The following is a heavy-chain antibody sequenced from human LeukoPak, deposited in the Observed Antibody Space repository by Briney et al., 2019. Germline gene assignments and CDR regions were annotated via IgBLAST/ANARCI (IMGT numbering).Heavy chain of an antibody. Sequence: GGSLRLSCAAFEFNFEDYTMHWVRQPPGKGLEWVSLVTWDGSTTYYAESVRGRFSISRDNTRDSLYLQMSSLRPEDTAFYFCARGNYRSAQTMFDSWGPGTLVTVSS. CDR2: VTWDGSTT. J-gene: IGHJ4*02. CDR1: EFNFEDYT. V-gene: IGHV3-43*01. CDR3: ARGNYRSAQTMFDS. D-gene: IGHD6-25*01.